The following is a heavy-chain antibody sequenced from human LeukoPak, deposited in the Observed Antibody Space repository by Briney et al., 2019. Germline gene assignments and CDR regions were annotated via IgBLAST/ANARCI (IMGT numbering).Heavy chain of an antibody. J-gene: IGHJ6*03. D-gene: IGHD2-2*01. Sequence: GGSLRLSCAASGFTFNSYGMRWVRQAPGKGLEWVAFIRYDGSDKYYADSVKGRLTISRDNSKNTLYPQMSSLRAEDTAVYYCAKGSYYCSSSSCPQYYYYMDVWGKGTTVTVSS. CDR3: AKGSYYCSSSSCPQYYYYMDV. CDR1: GFTFNSYG. V-gene: IGHV3-30*02. CDR2: IRYDGSDK.